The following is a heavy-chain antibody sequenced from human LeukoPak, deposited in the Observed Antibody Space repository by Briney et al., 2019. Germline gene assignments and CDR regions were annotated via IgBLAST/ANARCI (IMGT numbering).Heavy chain of an antibody. Sequence: GGSLRLSCAASGFTFSSYWMTWVRQAPGKGLEWVANIKQDGIEQYYVDSVKGRFTISGDNAKNSLYLQMNSLRAEDTALYYCARVGGSAWHFDCWGQGSLVTVSS. CDR1: GFTFSSYW. D-gene: IGHD6-19*01. CDR2: IKQDGIEQ. V-gene: IGHV3-7*01. CDR3: ARVGGSAWHFDC. J-gene: IGHJ4*02.